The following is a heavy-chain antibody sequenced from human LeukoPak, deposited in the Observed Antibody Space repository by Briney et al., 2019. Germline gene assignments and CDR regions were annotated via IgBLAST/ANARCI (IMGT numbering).Heavy chain of an antibody. CDR2: IKSKTDGGTT. J-gene: IGHJ3*02. V-gene: IGHV3-15*07. CDR3: TTVGRYYDGSGYYTAYAFDI. CDR1: GFTVSSNY. D-gene: IGHD3-22*01. Sequence: GGSLRLSCAASGFTVSSNYMNWVRQAPGKGLEWVGRIKSKTDGGTTDYAAPVEGRFTISRDDSKNTLYLQMSSLKTEDTAVYYCTTVGRYYDGSGYYTAYAFDIWGQGTMVTVSS.